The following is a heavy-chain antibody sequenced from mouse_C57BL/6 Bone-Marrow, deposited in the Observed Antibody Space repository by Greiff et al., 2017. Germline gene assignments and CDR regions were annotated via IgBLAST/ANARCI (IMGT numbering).Heavy chain of an antibody. CDR2: ISSGGSYT. Sequence: EVQGVESGGDLVKPGGSLKLSCAASGFTFSSYGMSWVRQTPDKRLEWVATISSGGSYTYYPDSVKGRFTISRDNAKNTLYLQMSSLKSEDTAMYYCARQYYYGSSYSFDYWGQGTTLTVSS. CDR1: GFTFSSYG. J-gene: IGHJ2*01. V-gene: IGHV5-6*01. CDR3: ARQYYYGSSYSFDY. D-gene: IGHD1-1*01.